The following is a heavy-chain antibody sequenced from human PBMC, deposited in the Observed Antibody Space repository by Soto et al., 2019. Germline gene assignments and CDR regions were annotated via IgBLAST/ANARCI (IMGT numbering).Heavy chain of an antibody. V-gene: IGHV3-23*01. CDR1: GFTFSTFA. Sequence: PGGSLGLSCAASGFTFSTFAMSWARQAPGKGLEWVSAISGNGDGTYHVDSVKGRFIISRDNSKNTLYLQMNSLRAEDTAVYYCVILHCSGGTCYLGSVAWAMFYFDFWGQEALVTVSS. CDR2: ISGNGDGT. J-gene: IGHJ4*01. CDR3: VILHCSGGTCYLGSVAWAMFYFDF. D-gene: IGHD2-15*01.